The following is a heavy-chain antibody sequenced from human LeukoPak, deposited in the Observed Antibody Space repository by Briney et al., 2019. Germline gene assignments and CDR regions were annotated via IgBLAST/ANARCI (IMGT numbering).Heavy chain of an antibody. J-gene: IGHJ4*02. CDR1: GFTFSNCA. CDR2: ISGSGGST. V-gene: IGHV3-23*01. D-gene: IGHD4-11*01. CDR3: AKTTTVIDY. Sequence: GGSLRLSCAASGFTFSNCAMSWVRQAPEKGLEWVSGISGSGGSTYYADSVKGRFTISRDNSKDTLYLQMNSLRAEDTAVYYCAKTTTVIDYWGQGTLVTVSS.